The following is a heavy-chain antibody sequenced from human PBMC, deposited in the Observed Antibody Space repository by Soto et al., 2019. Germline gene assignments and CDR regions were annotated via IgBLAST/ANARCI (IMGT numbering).Heavy chain of an antibody. J-gene: IGHJ4*02. CDR1: GGSISSGDYD. Sequence: SETLSLTCTVSGGSISSGDYDWSWIRQPPGKGLEWIGYIYYSGSTYYNPSLKSRVTISVDTSKNQFSLKLSSVTAADTAVYYCARGLVVLGWNVQYYFDYWGQGTLVTVS. D-gene: IGHD1-1*01. CDR3: ARGLVVLGWNVQYYFDY. V-gene: IGHV4-30-4*01. CDR2: IYYSGST.